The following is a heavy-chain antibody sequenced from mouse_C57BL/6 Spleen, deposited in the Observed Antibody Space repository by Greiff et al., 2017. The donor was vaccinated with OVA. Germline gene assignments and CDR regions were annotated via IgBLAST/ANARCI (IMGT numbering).Heavy chain of an antibody. Sequence: EVMLVESGGGLVQPGGSMKLSCAASGFTFSDAWMDWVRQSPEKGLEWVAEIRNKANNHATYYAESVKGRFTISRDDSKSSVYLQMNSLRAEDTGIYYCTRAGYYPLWYFDVWGTGTTVTVSS. CDR1: GFTFSDAW. CDR2: IRNKANNHAT. V-gene: IGHV6-6*01. J-gene: IGHJ1*03. D-gene: IGHD2-3*01. CDR3: TRAGYYPLWYFDV.